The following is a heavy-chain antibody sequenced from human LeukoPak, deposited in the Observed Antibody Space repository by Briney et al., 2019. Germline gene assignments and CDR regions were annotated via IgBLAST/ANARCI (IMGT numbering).Heavy chain of an antibody. CDR1: GFTFSRYW. D-gene: IGHD3-16*01. Sequence: GGSLRLSCAASGFTFSRYWMHWVRQATGKGLEWVSGIGKGGDTYYADSVKGRFIISRDNAKNSVYLQMNSLRAGDTALYYCARGGPGPFDYWGQGTLVTVSS. V-gene: IGHV3-13*04. CDR2: IGKGGDT. CDR3: ARGGPGPFDY. J-gene: IGHJ4*02.